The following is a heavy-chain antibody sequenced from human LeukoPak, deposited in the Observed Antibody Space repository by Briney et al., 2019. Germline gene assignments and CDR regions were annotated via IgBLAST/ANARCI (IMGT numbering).Heavy chain of an antibody. Sequence: PGGSLRLSCAASGFTFSSYWMHWVRQAPGKGLVWVSRINSDGSSTSYADSVKGRFTISRDNSKNTLYLQMNSLRAEDTAVYYCARGGAVAGTEYYFDYWGQGTLVTVSS. CDR1: GFTFSSYW. CDR3: ARGGAVAGTEYYFDY. CDR2: INSDGSST. V-gene: IGHV3-74*01. J-gene: IGHJ4*02. D-gene: IGHD6-19*01.